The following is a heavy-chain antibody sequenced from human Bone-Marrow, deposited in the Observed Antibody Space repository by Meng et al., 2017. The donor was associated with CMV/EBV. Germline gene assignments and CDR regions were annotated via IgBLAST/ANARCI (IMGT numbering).Heavy chain of an antibody. J-gene: IGHJ4*02. CDR3: ARITSWGIDY. D-gene: IGHD2-2*01. Sequence: GSLRLSCTVSGGSVSSGSYYWSWIRQPPGKGLEWIGYIYYSGSTNYNPSLKSRVTISVDTSKNQFSLKLSSVTAADTAVYYCARITSWGIDYWGQGTLVTVSS. CDR1: GGSVSSGSYY. V-gene: IGHV4-61*01. CDR2: IYYSGST.